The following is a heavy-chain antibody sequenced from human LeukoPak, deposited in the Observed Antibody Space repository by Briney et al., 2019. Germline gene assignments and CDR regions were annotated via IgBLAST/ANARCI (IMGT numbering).Heavy chain of an antibody. CDR3: ARDHEDDSSGFVFDY. V-gene: IGHV4-4*07. CDR2: IYTSGST. J-gene: IGHJ4*02. Sequence: NPSETLSLTCSVSGGSISSYYWSWIRQPAGKGLEWIGRIYTSGSTNYNPSLKSRVTMSVDTSKNQFSLKLSSVTAADTAVYYCARDHEDDSSGFVFDYWGQGTLVTVSS. D-gene: IGHD3-22*01. CDR1: GGSISSYY.